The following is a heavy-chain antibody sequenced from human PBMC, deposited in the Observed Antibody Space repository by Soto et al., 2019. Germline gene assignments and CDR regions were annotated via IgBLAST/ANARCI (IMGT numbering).Heavy chain of an antibody. D-gene: IGHD2-15*01. V-gene: IGHV1-8*01. CDR1: GYTFTNYD. CDR2: MDPKSGNT. Sequence: QVQLVQSGAEVKKPGASVQVSCKASGYTFTNYDINWVRQAPGQGLEWMGWMDPKSGNTDYAQKFQGRVTITRNTSISTAYLEVSSLSSEDTAVYFCAIGRGWRDYWGQGTLVTVSS. J-gene: IGHJ4*02. CDR3: AIGRGWRDY.